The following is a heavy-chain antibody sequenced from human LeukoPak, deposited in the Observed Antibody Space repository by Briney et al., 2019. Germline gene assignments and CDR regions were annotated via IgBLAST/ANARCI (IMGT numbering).Heavy chain of an antibody. Sequence: SETLSLTCTVSGGSISSYYWSWIRQPPGKGLEWIGYIYYSGNTNYNPSLKSRVTISVDTSKNQFSLKLSSVTAADTAVYYCAGGGSYLGHCDYWGQGTLVTVSS. CDR2: IYYSGNT. D-gene: IGHD1-26*01. J-gene: IGHJ4*02. CDR3: AGGGSYLGHCDY. V-gene: IGHV4-59*01. CDR1: GGSISSYY.